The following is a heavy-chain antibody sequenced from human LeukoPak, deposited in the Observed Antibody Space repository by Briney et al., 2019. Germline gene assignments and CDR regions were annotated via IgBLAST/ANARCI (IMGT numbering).Heavy chain of an antibody. D-gene: IGHD3-22*01. Sequence: GASVKVSCKACGYTFTGYYMLWVRQAPGQGLEWMGWINPNSGGTNYAQKFQGRVTMTTDTLTTTAYLELRSLRSDDTAVYYCARDLGRVRDTSGYYTWGQGTLVTVSS. CDR1: GYTFTGYY. V-gene: IGHV1-2*02. CDR2: INPNSGGT. J-gene: IGHJ4*02. CDR3: ARDLGRVRDTSGYYT.